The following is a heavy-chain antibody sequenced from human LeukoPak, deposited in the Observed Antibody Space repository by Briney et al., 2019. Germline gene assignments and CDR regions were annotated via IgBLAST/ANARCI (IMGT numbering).Heavy chain of an antibody. Sequence: ASVKVSCKASGYTFTSYGISWVRQAPGQGLEWMGWISAYNGNTNYAQKLQGRVTMTTHTSTSTAYMELRSLRSDDTAVYYCARAGYCSSTSCYFGEGLNDYWGQGTLVTVSS. V-gene: IGHV1-18*01. CDR2: ISAYNGNT. CDR3: ARAGYCSSTSCYFGEGLNDY. CDR1: GYTFTSYG. J-gene: IGHJ4*02. D-gene: IGHD2-2*01.